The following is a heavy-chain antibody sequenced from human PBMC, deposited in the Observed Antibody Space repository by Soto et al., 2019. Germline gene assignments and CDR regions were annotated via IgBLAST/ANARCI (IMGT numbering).Heavy chain of an antibody. CDR2: IYYSGST. V-gene: IGHV4-59*01. CDR3: ARDVDTAMENWFDP. Sequence: SETLSLTCTVSGGSISSYYWSWIRQPPGKGLEWIGYIYYSGSTNYNPSLKSRVTISVDTSKNQFSLKLSSVTAADTAVYYCARDVDTAMENWFDPWGQGTLVTVSS. CDR1: GGSISSYY. J-gene: IGHJ5*02. D-gene: IGHD5-18*01.